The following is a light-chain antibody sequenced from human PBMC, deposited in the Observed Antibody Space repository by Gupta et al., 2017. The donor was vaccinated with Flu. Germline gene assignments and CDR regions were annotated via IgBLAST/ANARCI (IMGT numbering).Light chain of an antibody. CDR3: QQHNSYPLT. Sequence: PSSLSASVGDRVTITCRASQGIRNYLGWYQQKPGKAPKRLIYAASRMQSGVPSRFSGSGSGTEFTLTISSLQPEDFATYYCQQHNSYPLTFGQGTKVEIK. CDR2: AAS. J-gene: IGKJ1*01. CDR1: QGIRNY. V-gene: IGKV1-17*01.